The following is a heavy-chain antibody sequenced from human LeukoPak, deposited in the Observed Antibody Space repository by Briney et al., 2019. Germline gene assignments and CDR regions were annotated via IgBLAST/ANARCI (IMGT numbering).Heavy chain of an antibody. Sequence: ASVKVFYKASGYTFTDYDIHWMRQAPGQGPEWMGWMNPNSGGTNYAQKFQGRVTMTRDTSITTAYMELSSLRSDDTAVYYCAPRRVAADKGCDYWGQGTLVSVSS. V-gene: IGHV1-2*02. J-gene: IGHJ4*02. CDR3: APRRVAADKGCDY. CDR1: GYTFTDYD. CDR2: MNPNSGGT. D-gene: IGHD6-19*01.